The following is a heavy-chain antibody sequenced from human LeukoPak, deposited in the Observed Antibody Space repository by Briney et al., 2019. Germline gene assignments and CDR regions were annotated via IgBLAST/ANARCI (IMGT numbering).Heavy chain of an antibody. D-gene: IGHD4-11*01. J-gene: IGHJ4*02. CDR3: AKGLTTHDY. CDR2: IRYGADST. V-gene: IGHV3-23*01. Sequence: HPGGSLRLSCAASGFTFTDYAMTWVRQAPGKGLEWVSTIRYGADSTYYADSVKGRFTISRDNSKNTLYLQMNSLRADDTAVYYSAKGLTTHDYWGQGTLVTVSS. CDR1: GFTFTDYA.